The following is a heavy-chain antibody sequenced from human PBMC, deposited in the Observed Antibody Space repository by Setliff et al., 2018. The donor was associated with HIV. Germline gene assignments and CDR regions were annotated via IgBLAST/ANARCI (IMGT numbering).Heavy chain of an antibody. CDR3: ARDTGVNVAPDGRGYHTFDF. V-gene: IGHV4-38-2*02. CDR1: GSSISSNSY. Sequence: SETLSLTCSVSGSSISSNSYWWAWIRQPPGKGLEYIGTIYHRGGTFNNPSPKSRVVMSVDTSKNQFSLKLTSVTAADTATYYCARDTGVNVAPDGRGYHTFDFWGRGIMVTVSS. CDR2: IYHRGGT. J-gene: IGHJ3*01. D-gene: IGHD2-8*02.